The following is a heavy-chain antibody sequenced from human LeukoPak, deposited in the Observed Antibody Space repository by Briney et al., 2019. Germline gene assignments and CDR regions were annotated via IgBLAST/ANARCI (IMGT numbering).Heavy chain of an antibody. CDR3: ATPLPGPYSSSWPSYY. V-gene: IGHV1-24*01. D-gene: IGHD6-13*01. CDR1: GHTLTELS. Sequence: ASVKVSCKFSGHTLTELSMHWVRQAPGKGLGWMGGFDTEDGETIYAQKFQGRVTMAEDTSTDTAYMELSSLRSEDTAVYYCATPLPGPYSSSWPSYYWGQGTLVTVSS. J-gene: IGHJ4*02. CDR2: FDTEDGET.